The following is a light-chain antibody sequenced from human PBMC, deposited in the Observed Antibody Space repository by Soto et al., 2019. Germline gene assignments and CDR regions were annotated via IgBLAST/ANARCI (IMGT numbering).Light chain of an antibody. Sequence: TLVGSVGDRVTITCRASQTISSWLAWYQQKQGKAPKLLIYKASTLKSGVPPRFSGSGSGTDFTLAISSLKNEDAATYDGLQDINYTWTFGQGTKVDIK. V-gene: IGKV1-5*03. CDR2: KAS. J-gene: IGKJ1*01. CDR1: QTISSW. CDR3: LQDINYTWT.